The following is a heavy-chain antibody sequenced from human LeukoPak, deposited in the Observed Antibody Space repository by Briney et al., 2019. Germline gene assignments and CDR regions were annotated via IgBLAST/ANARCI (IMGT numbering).Heavy chain of an antibody. CDR1: GITFRSSS. D-gene: IGHD3-22*01. CDR3: ARVALPRYDSSGYVVYYFDY. Sequence: GGSRRLSGVASGITFRSSSMHWVRQAPGNGLEWLAFIRFADSVKSRFTVSRDNSKGTLYLQMNSLRAEDTAVYYCARVALPRYDSSGYVVYYFDYWGQGTLVTVSS. V-gene: IGHV3-30*02. J-gene: IGHJ4*02. CDR2: IRFA.